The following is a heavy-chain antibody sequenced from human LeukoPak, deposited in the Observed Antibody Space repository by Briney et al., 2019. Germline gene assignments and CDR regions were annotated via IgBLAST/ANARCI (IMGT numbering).Heavy chain of an antibody. V-gene: IGHV3-48*03. CDR2: ISSSGSTI. J-gene: IGHJ4*02. CDR3: ATVRWLQLLDY. Sequence: PGGSLRLSCAASGFTFSSYEMNWVRQAPGKGLEWVSYISSSGSTIYYADSVKGRFTISRDNAKNSLYLQMNSLRAEDTAVYYCATVRWLQLLDYRGQGTLVTVSS. CDR1: GFTFSSYE. D-gene: IGHD5-24*01.